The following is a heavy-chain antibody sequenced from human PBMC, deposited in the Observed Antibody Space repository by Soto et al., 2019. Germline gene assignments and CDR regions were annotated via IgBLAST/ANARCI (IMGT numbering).Heavy chain of an antibody. D-gene: IGHD5-18*01. CDR2: IVVGSGNT. V-gene: IGHV1-58*01. Sequence: ASVKVSCKASGFTFTSSAVQWVRQARGQRLEWIGWIVVGSGNTDYAQKFQERVTITRDMSTSTAYMELSSLRSEDTAVYYCAAGFTVDTAMVNDYWGQGTLVTVSS. J-gene: IGHJ4*02. CDR3: AAGFTVDTAMVNDY. CDR1: GFTFTSSA.